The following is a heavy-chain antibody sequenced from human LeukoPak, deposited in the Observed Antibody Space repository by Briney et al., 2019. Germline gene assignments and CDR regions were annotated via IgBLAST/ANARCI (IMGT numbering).Heavy chain of an antibody. V-gene: IGHV3-11*04. CDR2: ISSSGSTI. Sequence: KSGGSLRLSCAASGFTFSDYYMSWIRQAPGKGLEWVSYISSSGSTIYYADSVKGRFTISRDNAKNSLYLQMNSLRAEDTAVYYCARDMTYSSSFVIDYWGQGTLVTVSS. J-gene: IGHJ4*02. CDR1: GFTFSDYY. D-gene: IGHD6-6*01. CDR3: ARDMTYSSSFVIDY.